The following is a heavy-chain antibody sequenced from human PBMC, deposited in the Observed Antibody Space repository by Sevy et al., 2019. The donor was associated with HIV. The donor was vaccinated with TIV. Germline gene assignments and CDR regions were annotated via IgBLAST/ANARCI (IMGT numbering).Heavy chain of an antibody. J-gene: IGHJ4*02. CDR2: ISSSSTI. CDR3: ARNPPRDDYAFDY. V-gene: IGHV3-48*02. CDR1: GFTFSSYS. D-gene: IGHD5-12*01. Sequence: GESLKISCAASGFTFSSYSMNWVRQAPGKGLEWVSYISSSSTIYYADSVKGRFTISRDNAKNSLYLQMNSLRDEDTAVYYCARNPPRDDYAFDYWGQGTLVTVSS.